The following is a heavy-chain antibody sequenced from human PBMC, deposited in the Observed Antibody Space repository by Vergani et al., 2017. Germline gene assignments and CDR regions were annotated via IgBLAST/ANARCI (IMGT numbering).Heavy chain of an antibody. Sequence: QVQLVQSGAEVKKPGSSVKVSCKASGGTFSSYAISWVRQAPGQGLEWMGGIIPIFGTANYAQKFQGRVTITADESTSTAYMELSSLRSEDTAVYYCASRDITIFXVVIIRGYYYGMDVWGQGTTVTVSS. CDR2: IIPIFGTA. CDR1: GGTFSSYA. V-gene: IGHV1-69*01. CDR3: ASRDITIFXVVIIRGYYYGMDV. J-gene: IGHJ6*02. D-gene: IGHD3-3*01.